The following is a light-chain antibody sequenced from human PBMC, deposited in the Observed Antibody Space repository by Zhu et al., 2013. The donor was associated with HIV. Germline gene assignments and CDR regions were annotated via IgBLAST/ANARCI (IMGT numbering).Light chain of an antibody. CDR3: QQYSDWPPVT. J-gene: IGKJ4*01. CDR1: ESVGGN. CDR2: GAS. V-gene: IGKV3-15*01. Sequence: DIILTQSPASLSVSPGERATLSCRASESVGGNLAWYQQRPGQAVRLLIHGASTRATGIPPRFSGSGSGTEFTLSISSFQSEDSAIYYCQQYSDWPPVTFGGGTKVEMK.